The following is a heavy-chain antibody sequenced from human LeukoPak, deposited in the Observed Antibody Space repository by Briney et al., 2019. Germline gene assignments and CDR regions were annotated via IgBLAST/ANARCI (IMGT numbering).Heavy chain of an antibody. Sequence: SETLSLTCTVSGGSISSSSYYWGWIRQPPGKGLEWIGSIYYSGSTYYNPSLKSRVTKSVGTSKNQFSLKLSSVTAADTAVYYCARGRGELLRFYFDYWGQGTLVTVSS. CDR2: IYYSGST. V-gene: IGHV4-39*01. J-gene: IGHJ4*02. D-gene: IGHD1-26*01. CDR3: ARGRGELLRFYFDY. CDR1: GGSISSSSYY.